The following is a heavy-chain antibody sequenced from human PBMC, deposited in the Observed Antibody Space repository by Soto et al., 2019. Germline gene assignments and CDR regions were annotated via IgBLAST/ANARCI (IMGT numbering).Heavy chain of an antibody. CDR2: IKQDGSEK. D-gene: IGHD2-2*01. V-gene: IGHV3-7*03. Sequence: EVQLVESGGGLVQPGGSLRLSCAASGFTFSSYWMSWVRQAPGKGLEWVANIKQDGSEKYYVDSVKGRFTISRDNAKNSLYLQMNSLRAEDTAVYYCARDGGIVVVPAALPGMDVWGQGTTVTVSS. CDR3: ARDGGIVVVPAALPGMDV. J-gene: IGHJ6*02. CDR1: GFTFSSYW.